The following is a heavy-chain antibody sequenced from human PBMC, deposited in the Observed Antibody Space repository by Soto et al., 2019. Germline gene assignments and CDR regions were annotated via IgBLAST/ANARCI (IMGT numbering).Heavy chain of an antibody. CDR2: IWYDGSSK. V-gene: IGHV3-33*01. CDR3: ARDRFSPHVIAAELGTYYYYGRDV. Sequence: QVQLVESGGGVVQPGRSLRLSCAASGFTFSSYGMHWVRQAPGKGLEWVAVIWYDGSSKYYADSVQGRFTISRDNSKNTPYLQMNTLRAEDTALYYCARDRFSPHVIAAELGTYYYYGRDVWGQGTTVTVSS. J-gene: IGHJ6*02. D-gene: IGHD6-13*01. CDR1: GFTFSSYG.